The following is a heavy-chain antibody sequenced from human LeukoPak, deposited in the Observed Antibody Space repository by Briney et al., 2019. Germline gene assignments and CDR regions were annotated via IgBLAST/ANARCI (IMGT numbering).Heavy chain of an antibody. J-gene: IGHJ4*02. CDR1: GGSISNSYYY. V-gene: IGHV4-39*01. CDR3: AVGSTMVRGVIRN. CDR2: IYYSGTT. D-gene: IGHD3-10*01. Sequence: SETLSLTCTVSGGSISNSYYYWGWTRQPPGEALEWIGSIYYSGTTYYKPSLKSRVTISVDTSKNQFSLRLSSVTAADTAVYYCAVGSTMVRGVIRNWGQGTLVTVSS.